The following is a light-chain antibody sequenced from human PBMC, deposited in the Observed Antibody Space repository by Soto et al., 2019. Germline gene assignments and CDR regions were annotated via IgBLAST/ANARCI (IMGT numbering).Light chain of an antibody. CDR2: DAS. J-gene: IGKJ1*01. Sequence: EIVLTQSPATLSLSPGERATLSCRASQTVNIYLAWYQQKPGQAPRLLIYDASNRATGIPARFTGSGSGTDFPLTISSLEPEDFAVYYCQQRSNSWTFGQGTKVEDK. V-gene: IGKV3-11*01. CDR1: QTVNIY. CDR3: QQRSNSWT.